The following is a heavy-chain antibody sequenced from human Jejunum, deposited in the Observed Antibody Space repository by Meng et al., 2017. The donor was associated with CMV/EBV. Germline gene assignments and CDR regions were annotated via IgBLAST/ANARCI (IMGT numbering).Heavy chain of an antibody. CDR3: AHRVHHSSDWNCGAFDV. CDR2: ICWDDDK. V-gene: IGHV2-5*02. D-gene: IGHD1-7*01. Sequence: TSGVGVGWIRQTAGKSLEYLVIICWDDDKRSSPSLRNRLTIRKGTSRNQVVLTMTNMDPVDTGTYCCAHRVHHSSDWNCGAFDVWGQGTGVTVSS. CDR1: TSGVG. J-gene: IGHJ3*01.